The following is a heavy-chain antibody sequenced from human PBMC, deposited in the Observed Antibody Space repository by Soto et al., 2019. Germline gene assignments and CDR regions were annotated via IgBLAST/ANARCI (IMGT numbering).Heavy chain of an antibody. V-gene: IGHV3-74*03. CDR2: LSSDGFGT. Sequence: GGSLRLSCAASGFTLSAYWMHWVRQAPGRGLEWVSRLSSDGFGTAYADSVKGRFHISSDNARNTLFLQMNGLRAEDRAVDYCARELGGPDYGGRETLVAVSS. CDR3: ARELGGPDY. J-gene: IGHJ4*02. CDR1: GFTLSAYW. D-gene: IGHD3-16*01.